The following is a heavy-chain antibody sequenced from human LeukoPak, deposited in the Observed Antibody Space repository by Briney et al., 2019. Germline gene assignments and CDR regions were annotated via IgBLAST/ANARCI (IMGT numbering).Heavy chain of an antibody. V-gene: IGHV3-30*03. D-gene: IGHD3-22*01. CDR1: GFTFSSYG. Sequence: GGSLRLSCAASGFTFSSYGMHWVRQAPGKGLEWVAVISYDGSNKYYADSVKGRFTISRDNSKNTLYLQMNSLRAEDTAVYYCASWGYYDSSGYYVSDYWGQGTLVTVSS. CDR2: ISYDGSNK. CDR3: ASWGYYDSSGYYVSDY. J-gene: IGHJ4*02.